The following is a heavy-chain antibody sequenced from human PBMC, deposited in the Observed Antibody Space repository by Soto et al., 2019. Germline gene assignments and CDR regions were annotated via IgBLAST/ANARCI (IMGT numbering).Heavy chain of an antibody. CDR2: IYPGDSDT. D-gene: IGHD6-6*01. CDR1: GYSFTDYW. Sequence: EVQLVQSGAEVTKPGESLKISCKASGYSFTDYWIGWVRQMPGTGLEWMGVIYPGDSDTKYSPSFQGQVTMSADKSISTAYLQWNSLKASDTAMYYCARDGLSSSSSFDYWGQGTLVTVSS. J-gene: IGHJ4*02. CDR3: ARDGLSSSSSFDY. V-gene: IGHV5-51*01.